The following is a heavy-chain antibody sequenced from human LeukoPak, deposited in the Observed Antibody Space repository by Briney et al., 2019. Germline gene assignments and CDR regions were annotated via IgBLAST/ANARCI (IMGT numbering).Heavy chain of an antibody. CDR3: AKDGPLTYYYDSSGYSPFDY. J-gene: IGHJ4*02. Sequence: PGGSLRLSCAASGFSFNAYWMSWVRQAPGKGLEWVSAISGSGGSTYYADSVKGRFTISRDNSKNTLYLQMNSLRAEDTAVYYCAKDGPLTYYYDSSGYSPFDYWGQGTLVTVSS. CDR2: ISGSGGST. V-gene: IGHV3-23*01. CDR1: GFSFNAYW. D-gene: IGHD3-22*01.